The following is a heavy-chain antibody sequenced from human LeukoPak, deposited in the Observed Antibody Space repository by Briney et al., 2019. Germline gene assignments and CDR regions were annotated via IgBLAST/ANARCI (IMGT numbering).Heavy chain of an antibody. J-gene: IGHJ3*02. D-gene: IGHD3-22*01. CDR2: IYYSGST. V-gene: IGHV4-31*03. CDR3: ARLPATRYDGYYYDSSGYHHDAFDI. CDR1: GGSISSGGYS. Sequence: PSETLSLTCTVSGGSISSGGYSWSWIRQHPGKGLEWIGYIYYSGSTYYNPSLKSRVTISVGTSKNQFSLKLSSVTAADTAVYYCARLPATRYDGYYYDSSGYHHDAFDIWGQGTMVTVSS.